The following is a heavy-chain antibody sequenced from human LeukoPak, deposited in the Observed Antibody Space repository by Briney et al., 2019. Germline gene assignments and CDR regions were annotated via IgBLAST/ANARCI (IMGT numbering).Heavy chain of an antibody. V-gene: IGHV4-39*01. Sequence: SETLSLTCTVSGGSISSGSYYWGWIRQPPGKGLEWIGSIDYSGTTYYNPSLKSRVTISVDTSKDQFSLKLSSVTAADTALYYCARRGQAAGSKGAFDYWGQGTLVTVSS. CDR1: GGSISSGSYY. CDR3: ARRGQAAGSKGAFDY. J-gene: IGHJ4*02. CDR2: IDYSGTT. D-gene: IGHD6-13*01.